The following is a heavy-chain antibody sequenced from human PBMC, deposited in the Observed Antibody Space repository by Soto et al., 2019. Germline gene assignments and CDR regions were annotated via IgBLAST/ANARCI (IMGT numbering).Heavy chain of an antibody. CDR2: ISAGAVAT. J-gene: IGHJ4*02. D-gene: IGHD3-22*01. V-gene: IGHV3-23*01. CDR1: GFTFSSYA. CDR3: AKGRESSGSYRPFDY. Sequence: GGSLRLSCAASGFTFSSYAMSWVRQAPGKGLEWVSAISAGAVATNYADSVKGRFTISRDNSKDTLYLQMNSLRAEDTAVYYCAKGRESSGSYRPFDYWGQGALVTVSS.